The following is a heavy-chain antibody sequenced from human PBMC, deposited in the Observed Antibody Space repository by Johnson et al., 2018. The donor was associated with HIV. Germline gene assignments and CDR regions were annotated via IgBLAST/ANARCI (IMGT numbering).Heavy chain of an antibody. Sequence: VQLVESGGGLVQPGGSLRLSCAASGFTFSSYAMSWVRQAPGKGLEWVSAITGSGGNTYDADSVKGRFTISRDNSKNTLYLQMNSLTAEDTALYYCAKVYSSSVPAPGIWGQGTMVTVSS. D-gene: IGHD6-6*01. CDR2: ITGSGGNT. CDR1: GFTFSSYA. J-gene: IGHJ3*02. V-gene: IGHV3-23*04. CDR3: AKVYSSSVPAPGI.